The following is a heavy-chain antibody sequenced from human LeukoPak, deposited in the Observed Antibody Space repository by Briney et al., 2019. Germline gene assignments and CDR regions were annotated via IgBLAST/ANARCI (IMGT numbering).Heavy chain of an antibody. J-gene: IGHJ4*02. D-gene: IGHD3-9*01. V-gene: IGHV3-7*01. CDR3: ARAGYDILTGCDFDY. Sequence: GGSLRLSCAASGFTFSRYWMSWVRQAPGKGLEWVANIKQDGSEKYYVDAVKGRFTISRDNAKNSLYLQMNSLRAEDTAVYYCARAGYDILTGCDFDYWGQGTLVTVSS. CDR1: GFTFSRYW. CDR2: IKQDGSEK.